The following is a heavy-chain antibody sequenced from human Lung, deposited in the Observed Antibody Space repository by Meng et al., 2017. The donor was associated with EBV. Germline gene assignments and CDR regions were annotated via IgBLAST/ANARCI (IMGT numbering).Heavy chain of an antibody. CDR1: GYTFGSYG. J-gene: IGHJ4*02. CDR2: FVNYVDT. CDR3: ASGTPGRSYCDY. V-gene: IGHV1-18*01. D-gene: IGHD2-15*01. Sequence: QVHLLQSGPGGKKPGASVRVSCKASGYTFGSYGICWVRQAPGQGLEWMGWFVNYVDTYPAPKFQGRVTMTTDTHTNTAFMELRSLTSDDTAVYYCASGTPGRSYCDYWGQGTLVTVSS.